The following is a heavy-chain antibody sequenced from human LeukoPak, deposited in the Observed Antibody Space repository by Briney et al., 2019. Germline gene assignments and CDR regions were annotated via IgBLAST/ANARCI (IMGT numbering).Heavy chain of an antibody. V-gene: IGHV3-30*02. CDR2: IRYDGSNK. CDR3: AKEGPIGLWFGEPAPLDY. Sequence: QAGGSLRLSCAASGFTFSSYGMHWVRQAPGKGLEWVAFIRYDGSNKYYADSVKGRFTISRDNSKNTLYLQMNSLRAEDTAVYYCAKEGPIGLWFGEPAPLDYWGQGTLVTVSS. CDR1: GFTFSSYG. D-gene: IGHD3-10*01. J-gene: IGHJ4*02.